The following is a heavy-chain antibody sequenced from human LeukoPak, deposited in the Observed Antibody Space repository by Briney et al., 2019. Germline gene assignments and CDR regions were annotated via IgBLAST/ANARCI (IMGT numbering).Heavy chain of an antibody. Sequence: GASVKVSCKASGGTFSSYAISWVRQAPGQGLEWMGGIIPIFGTANYAQKFQGRVTITADESTSTAYMELSSPRSEDTAVYYCARVEGYCSSTSCHPGDYWGQGTLVTVSS. V-gene: IGHV1-69*13. CDR2: IIPIFGTA. CDR1: GGTFSSYA. CDR3: ARVEGYCSSTSCHPGDY. D-gene: IGHD2-2*01. J-gene: IGHJ4*02.